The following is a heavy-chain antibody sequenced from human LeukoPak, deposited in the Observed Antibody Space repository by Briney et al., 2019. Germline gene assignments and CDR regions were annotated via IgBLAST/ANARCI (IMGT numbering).Heavy chain of an antibody. CDR2: IIPIFGTA. J-gene: IGHJ5*02. CDR1: GGTFSSYA. Sequence: ASVKVSCKASGGTFSSYAISWVRQAPGQGLEWMGGIIPIFGTANYAQKFQGRVTITTDESTSTAYMELSSLRSEDTAVYYCASEPWGWFDPWGQGTLVTVSS. CDR3: ASEPWGWFDP. D-gene: IGHD3-16*01. V-gene: IGHV1-69*05.